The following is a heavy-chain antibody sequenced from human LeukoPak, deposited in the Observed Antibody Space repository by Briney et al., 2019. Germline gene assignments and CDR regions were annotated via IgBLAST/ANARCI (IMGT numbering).Heavy chain of an antibody. V-gene: IGHV3-23*01. D-gene: IGHD5-12*01. CDR3: AKWKGYSGYEALGNAFDI. Sequence: GGSLRLSCAASGFTFDDYAMHWVRQAPGKGLEWVSGISGSGGSTYYADSVKGRFTISRDNSKNTLYLQMNSLRAEDTAVYYCAKWKGYSGYEALGNAFDIWGQGTMVTVSS. CDR2: ISGSGGST. CDR1: GFTFDDYA. J-gene: IGHJ3*02.